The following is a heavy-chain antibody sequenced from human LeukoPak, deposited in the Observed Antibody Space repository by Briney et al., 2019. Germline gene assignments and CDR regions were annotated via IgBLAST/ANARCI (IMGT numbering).Heavy chain of an antibody. CDR3: AGVSTPFYYYYGMDV. Sequence: ASVTVSCKASGYTFTGYYMHWVRQAPGQGLEWMGWINPNSGGTNYAQKFQGRVTMTRDTSISTAYMELSRLRSDDTAVYYCAGVSTPFYYYYGMDVWGQGTTVTVSS. V-gene: IGHV1-2*02. J-gene: IGHJ6*02. CDR1: GYTFTGYY. CDR2: INPNSGGT. D-gene: IGHD5/OR15-5a*01.